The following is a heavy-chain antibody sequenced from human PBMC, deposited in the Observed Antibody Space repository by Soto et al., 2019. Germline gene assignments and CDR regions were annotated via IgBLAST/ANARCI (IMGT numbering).Heavy chain of an antibody. J-gene: IGHJ4*02. Sequence: QITLKESGPTLVKPTQTLTLTCTFSGFSLSTSGVGVGWIRQPPGKALEGLALIYWDDGKPYSPSLKSRLTITKETSKNQVVLTKTNMDPVDTATYYCAHRQASWFGELLSPVYFDYWGQGTLVTVSS. V-gene: IGHV2-5*02. CDR3: AHRQASWFGELLSPVYFDY. D-gene: IGHD3-10*01. CDR1: GFSLSTSGVG. CDR2: IYWDDGK.